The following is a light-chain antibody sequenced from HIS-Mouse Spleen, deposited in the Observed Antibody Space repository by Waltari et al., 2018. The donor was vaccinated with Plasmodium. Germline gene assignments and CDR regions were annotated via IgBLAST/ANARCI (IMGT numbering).Light chain of an antibody. CDR3: QQYNNWSFT. J-gene: IGKJ3*01. CDR2: GAS. V-gene: IGKV3-15*01. CDR1: QSVSSN. Sequence: EIVMTQSPATLSVSQGERATLACRASQSVSSNLAWYQQKPGQAPRLLIYGASTRATCIPARFSGSGSGTEFTLTISSLQSEDFAVYYCQQYNNWSFTVGPGTKVDIK.